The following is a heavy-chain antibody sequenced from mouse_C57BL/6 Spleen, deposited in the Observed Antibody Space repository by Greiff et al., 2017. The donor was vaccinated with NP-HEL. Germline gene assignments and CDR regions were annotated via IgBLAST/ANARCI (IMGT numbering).Heavy chain of an antibody. CDR2: INPSSGYT. CDR1: GYTFTSYW. V-gene: IGHV1-7*01. CDR3: ARGMDTTVVAPDY. Sequence: VQLQESGAELAKPGASVKLSCKASGYTFTSYWMHWVKQRPGQGLEWIGYINPSSGYTKYNQKFKDKATLTADKSSSTAYMQLSSLTYEDSAVSDFARGMDTTVVAPDYWGQGTTLTVSS. D-gene: IGHD1-1*01. J-gene: IGHJ2*01.